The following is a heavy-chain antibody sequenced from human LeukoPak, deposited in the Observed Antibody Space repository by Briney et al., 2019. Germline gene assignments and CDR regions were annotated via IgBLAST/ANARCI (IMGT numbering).Heavy chain of an antibody. CDR2: ISSSGSTI. Sequence: GGSLGLSCAASGFTFSDYYMSWIRQAPGKGLEWVSYISSSGSTIYYADSVKGRFTISRDNAKNSLYLQMNSLRAEDTAVYYCARDPSSGYSYGFHQDYWGQGTLVTVSS. CDR1: GFTFSDYY. J-gene: IGHJ4*02. CDR3: ARDPSSGYSYGFHQDY. D-gene: IGHD5-18*01. V-gene: IGHV3-11*01.